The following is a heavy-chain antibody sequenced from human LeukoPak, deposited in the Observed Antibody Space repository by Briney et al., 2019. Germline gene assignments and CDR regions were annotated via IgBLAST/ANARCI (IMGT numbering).Heavy chain of an antibody. V-gene: IGHV3-30*18. CDR3: AKVLGSGWYYYYYGMDV. CDR1: GFTFSSYG. J-gene: IGHJ6*02. D-gene: IGHD6-19*01. CDR2: ISYDGSNK. Sequence: GGSLRLSGAASGFTFSSYGMHWVRQAPGKGLEWVAVISYDGSNKYYADSVKGRFTISRDNSKNTLYLQMNSLRAEDTAMYYCAKVLGSGWYYYYYGMDVWGQGTTVTVSS.